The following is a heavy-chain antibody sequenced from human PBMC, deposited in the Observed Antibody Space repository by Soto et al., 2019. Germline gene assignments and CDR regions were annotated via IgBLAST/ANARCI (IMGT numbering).Heavy chain of an antibody. V-gene: IGHV3-33*01. Sequence: QVQLVESGGGVVQPGRSLRLSCAASGFTFSSYGMHWVRQAPGKGLEWVAVIWYDGSNKYYADSVKGRFTISRDNSKNTLYLQMNSLRAEDTAVYYCARDPRVFGVVLDYWGQGTLVTVSS. CDR1: GFTFSSYG. CDR2: IWYDGSNK. CDR3: ARDPRVFGVVLDY. J-gene: IGHJ4*02. D-gene: IGHD3-3*01.